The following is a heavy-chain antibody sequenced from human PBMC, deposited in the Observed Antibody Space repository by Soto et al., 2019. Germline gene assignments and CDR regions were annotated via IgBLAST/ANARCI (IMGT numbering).Heavy chain of an antibody. D-gene: IGHD2-15*01. CDR3: ARRATPIDF. Sequence: ASVKVSCKASGYTFTNFGISWVRQAPGQGLEWMGWISAYNGNTNYAQNFQGRVTMTTDTSTSTAYMELRSLRSDDTAVYYCARRATPIDFWGPGTLVTVSS. CDR2: ISAYNGNT. J-gene: IGHJ4*02. CDR1: GYTFTNFG. V-gene: IGHV1-18*01.